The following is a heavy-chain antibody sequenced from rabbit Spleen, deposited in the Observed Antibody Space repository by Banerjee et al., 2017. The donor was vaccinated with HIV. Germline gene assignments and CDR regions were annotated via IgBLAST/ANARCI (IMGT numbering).Heavy chain of an antibody. CDR3: ARSPNGYATDAYGLTRLNL. Sequence: QQQLEESGGGLVKPGGTLTLTCKASGIDFSSDYYMCWVRQAPGKGLELIACIYSSSGRTWYASWVNGRFTISRSTSLSTVDLKMTSLTAADTATYFCARSPNGYATDAYGLTRLNLWGPGTLVTVS. CDR2: IYSSSGRT. V-gene: IGHV1S43*01. CDR1: GIDFSSDYY. D-gene: IGHD6-1*01. J-gene: IGHJ3*01.